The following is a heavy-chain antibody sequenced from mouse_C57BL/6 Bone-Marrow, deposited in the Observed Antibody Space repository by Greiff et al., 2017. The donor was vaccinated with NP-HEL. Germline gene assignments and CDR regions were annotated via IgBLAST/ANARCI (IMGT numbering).Heavy chain of an antibody. Sequence: QVQLQQSGAELVKPGASVKLSCKASGYTFTEYTIHWVKQRSGQGLEWIGWFYPGSGSIKYNEKFKDKATLSADKSSSTVYMELSRLTSEDSAVYVCARHEGGYYGSGTTSLFDYWGQGTTLTVSS. D-gene: IGHD1-1*01. CDR3: ARHEGGYYGSGTTSLFDY. J-gene: IGHJ2*01. CDR1: GYTFTEYT. CDR2: FYPGSGSI. V-gene: IGHV1-62-2*01.